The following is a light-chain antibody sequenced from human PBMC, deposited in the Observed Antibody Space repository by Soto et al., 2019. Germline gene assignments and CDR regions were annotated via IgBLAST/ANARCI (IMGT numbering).Light chain of an antibody. J-gene: IGKJ2*01. V-gene: IGKV1-5*01. Sequence: DIQMTQSPSTLSASVGDRVTITCRASQSISSWLAWYQQKPGKAPKLLIYDASNLESGVPSRFSGSGSGTEFTLTISSLQPDDFATYYCQQYNTYSGYTFGQGTKV. CDR2: DAS. CDR3: QQYNTYSGYT. CDR1: QSISSW.